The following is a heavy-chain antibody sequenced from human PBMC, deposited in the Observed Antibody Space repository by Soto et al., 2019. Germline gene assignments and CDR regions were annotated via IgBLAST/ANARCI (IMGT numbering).Heavy chain of an antibody. CDR1: GFTFSSYG. D-gene: IGHD3-22*01. J-gene: IGHJ6*02. Sequence: PGGSLRLSCAASGFTFSSYGMHWVRQAPGKGLEWVAVISYDGSNKYYADSVRGRFTISRDNSKNTLYLQMNSLRAEDTAVYYCAKDQERITMIVVVRPGYYGMDVWGQGTTVTVSS. CDR3: AKDQERITMIVVVRPGYYGMDV. CDR2: ISYDGSNK. V-gene: IGHV3-30*18.